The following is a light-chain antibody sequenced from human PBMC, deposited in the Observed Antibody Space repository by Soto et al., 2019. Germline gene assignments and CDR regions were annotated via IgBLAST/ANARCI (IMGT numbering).Light chain of an antibody. CDR3: CSYAGGRSPYV. V-gene: IGLV2-23*02. J-gene: IGLJ1*01. Sequence: QSALTQPASVSGSPGQSITISCTGTTSDVGSYDLVSWYQQHPGKAPKIMIYEVSKRPSGDSNRFSGSKSGITASLTISGLQAEDEADYYCCSYAGGRSPYVFGTGTKLTVL. CDR2: EVS. CDR1: TSDVGSYDL.